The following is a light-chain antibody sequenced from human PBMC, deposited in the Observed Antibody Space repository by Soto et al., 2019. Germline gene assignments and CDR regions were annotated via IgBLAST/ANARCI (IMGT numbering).Light chain of an antibody. J-gene: IGKJ1*01. V-gene: IGKV1-5*01. CDR3: GT. CDR1: QSIGVW. CDR2: DAS. Sequence: DIQMTQSPSTLSSSVGGRVTITCRASQSIGVWLAWYQQKPGRAPKLLIYDASTLQRGVPSRFSGSGSGTESTLNISSLQPEDFATFSSGTFGQGTKVDIK.